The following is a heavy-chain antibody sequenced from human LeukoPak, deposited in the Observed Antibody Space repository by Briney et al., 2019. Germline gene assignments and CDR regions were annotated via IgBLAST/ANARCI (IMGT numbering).Heavy chain of an antibody. D-gene: IGHD3/OR15-3a*01. J-gene: IGHJ4*02. V-gene: IGHV3-74*01. CDR2: INGDGSST. CDR1: GFTFSSYW. CDR3: AITSFGQAYYFDH. Sequence: GGSLRLSCEASGFTFSSYWMHWVRQVPEKELVWVSRINGDGSSTSHADSVKGRFTISRDNAKNTLYLQMNSLRAEDTAVYYCAITSFGQAYYFDHWGQGALVTVSS.